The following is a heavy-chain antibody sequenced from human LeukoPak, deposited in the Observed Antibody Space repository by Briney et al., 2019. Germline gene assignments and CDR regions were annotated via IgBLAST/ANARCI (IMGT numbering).Heavy chain of an antibody. CDR1: GGSISSYY. CDR2: IYYSGTT. J-gene: IGHJ4*02. V-gene: IGHV4-59*01. D-gene: IGHD6-19*01. Sequence: SETLSLTCTVSGGSISSYYWSWIRQTPGKGLEWIGYIYYSGTTNYNPSLRSRVAISLDTSKNQFSLRLSSVTAADTAVYYCARGEPAFSSGWYTYYFDYWGQGTLVTVSS. CDR3: ARGEPAFSSGWYTYYFDY.